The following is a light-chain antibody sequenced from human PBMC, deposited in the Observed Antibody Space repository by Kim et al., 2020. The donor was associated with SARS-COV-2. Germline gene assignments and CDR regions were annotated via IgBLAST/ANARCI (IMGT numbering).Light chain of an antibody. V-gene: IGKV3D-15*01. CDR1: QSVSSN. CDR2: GAS. CDR3: QQYNNWPYT. J-gene: IGKJ2*01. Sequence: SVPPGESATLSCRASQSVSSNLAWYQQKPGQAPRLLIYGASTRATGIPARFSGSGSGTEFTLTISSLQSEDFAVYYCQQYNNWPYTFGQGTKLEIK.